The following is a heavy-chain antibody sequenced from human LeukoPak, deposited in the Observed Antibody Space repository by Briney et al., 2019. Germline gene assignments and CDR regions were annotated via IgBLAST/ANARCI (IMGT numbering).Heavy chain of an antibody. CDR2: IIPIFGTA. V-gene: IGHV1-69*13. D-gene: IGHD5-18*01. CDR3: ARDRTAIQLWSGEFDY. CDR1: GGTFSSYA. Sequence: SVKVSCKASGGTFSSYAINWVRQAPGQGLEWMGGIIPIFGTANYAQKFQGRVTITADESTSTAYMELSSLRSEDTAVYYCARDRTAIQLWSGEFDYWGQGTLVTVSS. J-gene: IGHJ4*02.